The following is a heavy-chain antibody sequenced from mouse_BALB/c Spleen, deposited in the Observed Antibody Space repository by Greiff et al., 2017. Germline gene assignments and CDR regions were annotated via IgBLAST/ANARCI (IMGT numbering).Heavy chain of an antibody. CDR3: ARLGDYEAY. J-gene: IGHJ3*01. CDR2: IDPENGNT. CDR1: GFNIKDYY. Sequence: EVQLQQSGAELVRPGALVKLSCKASGFNIKDYYMHWVKQRPEQGLEWIGWIDPENGNTIYDPKFQGKASITADTSSNTAYLQRSSLTSEDTAVYYCARLGDYEAYWGQGTLVTVSA. V-gene: IGHV14-1*02. D-gene: IGHD2-4*01.